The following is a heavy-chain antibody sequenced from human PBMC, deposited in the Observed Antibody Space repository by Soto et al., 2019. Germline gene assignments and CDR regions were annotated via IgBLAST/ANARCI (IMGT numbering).Heavy chain of an antibody. CDR2: IYYSGST. D-gene: IGHD2-21*01. V-gene: IGHV4-31*03. CDR3: ARASVVVMWFDP. Sequence: QVQLQESGPGLVKPSQTLSLTCTVSGGSISSGGYYWSWIRQHPGKGLEWIGYIYYSGSTYYNPSPQSRVTISVATSKHHFSLKLSSVTAADTAVDYCARASVVVMWFDPWGQGPLVTVSS. CDR1: GGSISSGGYY. J-gene: IGHJ5*02.